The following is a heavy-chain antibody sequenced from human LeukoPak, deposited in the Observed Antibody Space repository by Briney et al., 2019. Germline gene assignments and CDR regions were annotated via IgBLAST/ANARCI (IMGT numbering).Heavy chain of an antibody. Sequence: GGSLRLSCAASGFTFSSYAMSWVGQAPGKGLEWVSVLRGSGVITYAADSVKGRFTISRDNSTNTLYLQKNSLRAEDTAVYYSASQRSLTIAAADYWGQGTLVTVSS. CDR1: GFTFSSYA. CDR2: LRGSGVIT. J-gene: IGHJ4*02. CDR3: ASQRSLTIAAADY. D-gene: IGHD4/OR15-4a*01. V-gene: IGHV3-23*01.